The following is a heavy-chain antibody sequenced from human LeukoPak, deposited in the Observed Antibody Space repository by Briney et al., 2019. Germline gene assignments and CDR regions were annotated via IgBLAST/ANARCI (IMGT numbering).Heavy chain of an antibody. V-gene: IGHV3-9*01. CDR2: ISWNSGSI. D-gene: IGHD6-19*01. CDR1: GFTFDDYA. CDR3: AKDGYSSGWYYFDY. J-gene: IGHJ4*02. Sequence: SGGSLRLSCAASGFTFDDYAMHWVRQAPGKGLEWVSGISWNSGSIGYADSVKGRFTISRDNAKNSLYLQMNSLRAEDTALYYCAKDGYSSGWYYFDYWGQGTLVTVSS.